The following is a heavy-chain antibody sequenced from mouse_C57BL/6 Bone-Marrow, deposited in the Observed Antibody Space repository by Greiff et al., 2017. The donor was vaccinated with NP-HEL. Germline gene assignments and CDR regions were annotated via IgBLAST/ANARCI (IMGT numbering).Heavy chain of an antibody. CDR2: IYPGSGST. D-gene: IGHD2-10*02. V-gene: IGHV1-55*01. CDR3: AREGLVYAMDY. CDR1: GYTFTSYW. J-gene: IGHJ4*01. Sequence: QVQLQQSGAELVKPGASVKMSCKASGYTFTSYWITWVKQRPGQGLEWIGDIYPGSGSTNYNEKFKSKATLTVDTSSSTAYMQLSSLTSEDSAVYYCAREGLVYAMDYWGQGTSVTVSS.